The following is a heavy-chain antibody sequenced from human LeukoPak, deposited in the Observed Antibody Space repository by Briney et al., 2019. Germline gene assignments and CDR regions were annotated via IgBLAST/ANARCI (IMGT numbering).Heavy chain of an antibody. CDR3: AREVYDNSNYGSPPPYYYYGMDV. D-gene: IGHD4-11*01. CDR1: GGTFSSYA. J-gene: IGHJ6*02. V-gene: IGHV1-69*04. Sequence: SVKVSCKASGGTFSSYAISWVRQAPGQGLEWMGRIIPILGIANYAQKFQGRVTITADKSTSTAYMELSSLRSEDTAVYYCAREVYDNSNYGSPPPYYYYGMDVWGQGTTVTVPS. CDR2: IIPILGIA.